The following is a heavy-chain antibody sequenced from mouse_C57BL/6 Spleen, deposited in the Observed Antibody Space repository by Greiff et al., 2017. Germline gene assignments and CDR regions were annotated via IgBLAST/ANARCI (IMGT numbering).Heavy chain of an antibody. CDR3: ARGDHDSWFAY. V-gene: IGHV1-76*01. J-gene: IGHJ3*01. D-gene: IGHD2-4*01. CDR2: IYPGSGNT. Sequence: QVQLQQSGAELVRPGASVKLSCKASGYTFTDYYINWVKQRPGQGLEWIARIYPGSGNTYYNEKFKGKATLTAEKSSSTAYMQLSSLTSEDSAVYFCARGDHDSWFAYWGQGTLVTVSA. CDR1: GYTFTDYY.